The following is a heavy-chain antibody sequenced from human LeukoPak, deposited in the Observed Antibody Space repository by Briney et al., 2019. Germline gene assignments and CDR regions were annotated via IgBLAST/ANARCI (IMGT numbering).Heavy chain of an antibody. Sequence: SETLSLTCSVSGGSIRGGTYYWGWIRQPPGKGLEWIGTIYYTGSTYYNRALKSRVTISVDTSKNQFSLKLNSVTAADTAVYYCARGGWNKFDYWGQGTLVTVSS. D-gene: IGHD3-22*01. CDR1: GGSIRGGTYY. J-gene: IGHJ4*02. V-gene: IGHV4-39*07. CDR3: ARGGWNKFDY. CDR2: IYYTGST.